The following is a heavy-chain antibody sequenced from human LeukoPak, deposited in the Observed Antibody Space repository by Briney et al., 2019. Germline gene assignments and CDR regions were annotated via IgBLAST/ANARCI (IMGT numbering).Heavy chain of an antibody. Sequence: SETLSLTCAVSGGSISSSNWWSWVRQPPGKGLEWIGEIYHSGSTNYNPSLKSRVTISVDKSKNQFSLKLSSVTAADTAVYYCASAQSDPSEGFDYWGQGTLVTVSS. V-gene: IGHV4-4*02. CDR3: ASAQSDPSEGFDY. CDR2: IYHSGST. J-gene: IGHJ4*02. CDR1: GGSISSSNW.